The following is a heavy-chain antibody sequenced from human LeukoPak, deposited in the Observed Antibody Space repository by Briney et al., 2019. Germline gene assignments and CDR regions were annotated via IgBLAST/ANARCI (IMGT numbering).Heavy chain of an antibody. D-gene: IGHD3-16*01. CDR2: IYYSGST. CDR1: GGSISSSNYY. Sequence: PSETLSLTCTVPGGSISSSNYYWGRIRQPPGKGLEWIGSIYYSGSTYYNPSLKSRVTISADTSKNQFSLKLSSVTAADTAVYYCARPGGGPTDYWGQGTLVTVSA. J-gene: IGHJ4*02. CDR3: ARPGGGPTDY. V-gene: IGHV4-39*01.